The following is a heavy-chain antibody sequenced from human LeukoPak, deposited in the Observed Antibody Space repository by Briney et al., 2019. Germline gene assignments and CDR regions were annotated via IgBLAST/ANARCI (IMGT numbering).Heavy chain of an antibody. CDR3: ARDGGLHTNLVY. D-gene: IGHD2-15*01. CDR1: GFSFRNYW. Sequence: GGSLRLSRAASGFSFRNYWMGWVRQAPGKGLEWVANTKPDGSAEYYADSVRGRFTASRDNANNLLYLQMNRLRAEDTAVYYCARDGGLHTNLVYWGQGTLLTVSS. J-gene: IGHJ4*02. V-gene: IGHV3-7*01. CDR2: TKPDGSAE.